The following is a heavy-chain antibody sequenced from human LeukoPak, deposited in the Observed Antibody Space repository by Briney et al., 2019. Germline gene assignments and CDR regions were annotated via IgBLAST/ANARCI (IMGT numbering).Heavy chain of an antibody. CDR2: IIPIFGTA. CDR1: GGTFSSYA. J-gene: IGHJ4*02. Sequence: GSSVKVSCKASGGTFSSYAISWVRQAPGQGLEWMGGIIPIFGTANYAQKFQGRVTITTDESTSTAYMELSSLRPEDTAVYYCASGDQYYYDSSGYYYYWGQGTLVTVSS. D-gene: IGHD3-22*01. CDR3: ASGDQYYYDSSGYYYY. V-gene: IGHV1-69*05.